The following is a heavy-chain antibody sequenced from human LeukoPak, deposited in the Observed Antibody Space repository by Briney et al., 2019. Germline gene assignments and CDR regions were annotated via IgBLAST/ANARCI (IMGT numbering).Heavy chain of an antibody. CDR3: ANEWPFDY. CDR2: IWYDGSNK. Sequence: GRSLRLSCAASGFTFNSYGLHWVRQAPGKGMEWVAVIWYDGSNKYYADSVKGRFTISRDNSKNTLYLQMNSLRAEDTAVYYCANEWPFDYWGQGTLVTVSS. CDR1: GFTFNSYG. V-gene: IGHV3-33*06. D-gene: IGHD5-12*01. J-gene: IGHJ4*02.